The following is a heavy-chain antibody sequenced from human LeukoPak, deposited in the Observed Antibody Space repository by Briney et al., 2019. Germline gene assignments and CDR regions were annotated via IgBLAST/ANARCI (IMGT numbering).Heavy chain of an antibody. CDR2: ISYDGSNK. CDR1: GFTFSSYA. CDR3: ARDGGGGLTAFDY. J-gene: IGHJ4*02. Sequence: GRSLRLSCAASGFTFSSYAMHWFRQAPGKGLEWVAVISYDGSNKYYADSVKGRFTISRDNSKNTLYLQMNSLRAEDTAVYCCARDGGGGLTAFDYRGQGTLVTVSS. D-gene: IGHD2-15*01. V-gene: IGHV3-30-3*01.